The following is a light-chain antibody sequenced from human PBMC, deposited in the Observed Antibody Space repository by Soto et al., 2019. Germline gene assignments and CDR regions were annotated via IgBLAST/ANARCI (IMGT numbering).Light chain of an antibody. V-gene: IGKV3-15*01. CDR2: GAS. J-gene: IGKJ4*01. Sequence: EIVMTQSPATLFVSPGERATLSCRASQSVRSNLAWYQQKAGQAPSLLIYGASTRATGIPARFSGSGSGTEFTLTISSLQSEDFAVYYCQQYNNWPPLTFGGGTKVEIK. CDR3: QQYNNWPPLT. CDR1: QSVRSN.